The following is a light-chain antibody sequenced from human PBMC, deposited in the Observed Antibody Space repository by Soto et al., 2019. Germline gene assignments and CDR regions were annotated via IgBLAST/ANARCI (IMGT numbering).Light chain of an antibody. CDR1: QTISTY. CDR2: AAS. V-gene: IGKV1-39*01. J-gene: IGKJ1*01. Sequence: DIQMTQSPSSLSASVGDTVTITCRASQTISTYLNWYQQKSGKDPQLLIYAASSLQSGVPSRFSGSGSGTDFTLTISSLQPEDFATYYCQQFYSFPRTFGQGTKVEI. CDR3: QQFYSFPRT.